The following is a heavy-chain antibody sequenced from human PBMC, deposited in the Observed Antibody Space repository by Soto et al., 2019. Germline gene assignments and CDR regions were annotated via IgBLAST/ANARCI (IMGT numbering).Heavy chain of an antibody. J-gene: IGHJ6*03. CDR3: AADSGLVPAARSYHYYYYYMDV. CDR2: IVVGSGNT. CDR1: GFTFTSSA. D-gene: IGHD2-2*01. V-gene: IGHV1-58*02. Sequence: SVKVSCKASGFTFTSSAMQWVRQARGQRLEWIGWIVVGSGNTNYAQKFRERVTITRDMSTSTAYMELSSLRSEDTAVYYCAADSGLVPAARSYHYYYYYMDVWGKGTTVTVSS.